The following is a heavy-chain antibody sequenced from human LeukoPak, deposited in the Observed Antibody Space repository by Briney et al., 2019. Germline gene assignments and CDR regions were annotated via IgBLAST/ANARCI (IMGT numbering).Heavy chain of an antibody. CDR2: IYTSGST. D-gene: IGHD3-22*01. J-gene: IGHJ4*02. V-gene: IGHV4-4*09. CDR1: GGSISSYY. Sequence: SETLSPTCTVSGGSISSYYWSWIRQPPGKGLEWIGYIYTSGSTNYNPSLKSRVTISVDTSKNQFSLKLSSVTAADTAVYYCASDSSGYYNYWGQGTLVTVSS. CDR3: ASDSSGYYNY.